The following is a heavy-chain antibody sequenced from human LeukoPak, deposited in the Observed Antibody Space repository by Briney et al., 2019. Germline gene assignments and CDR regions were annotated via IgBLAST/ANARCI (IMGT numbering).Heavy chain of an antibody. CDR2: ISSSSSYI. Sequence: GGSLRLSCAASGFTFSSYSMNWVRQAPGKGLEWVSSISSSSSYIYYADSVKGRFTISRDNAKNSLYLQMNSLRAEDTAVYYCARERNSGYDFLSSISRGMDVWGQGTTVTVSS. D-gene: IGHD5-12*01. V-gene: IGHV3-21*01. CDR1: GFTFSSYS. J-gene: IGHJ6*02. CDR3: ARERNSGYDFLSSISRGMDV.